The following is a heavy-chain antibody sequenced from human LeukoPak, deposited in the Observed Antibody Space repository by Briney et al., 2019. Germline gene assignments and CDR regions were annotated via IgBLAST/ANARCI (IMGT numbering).Heavy chain of an antibody. CDR1: GYTFTGYY. CDR3: ARRDEEWYSSGGDPIDY. V-gene: IGHV1-2*02. CDR2: INPNSGGT. J-gene: IGHJ4*02. Sequence: ASVKLSCKASGYTFTGYYMPLVRQPPGQGLEWMGWINPNSGGTNYAQKFQGRVTMTRDTSISTAYMELSRLRSDDTAVYYCARRDEEWYSSGGDPIDYWGQGTLVTVSS. D-gene: IGHD6-19*01.